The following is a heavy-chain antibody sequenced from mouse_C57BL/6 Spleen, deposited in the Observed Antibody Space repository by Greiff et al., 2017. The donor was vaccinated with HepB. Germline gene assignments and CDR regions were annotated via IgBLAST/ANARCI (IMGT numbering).Heavy chain of an antibody. CDR1: GYTFTDYY. CDR2: INPNNGGT. J-gene: IGHJ2*01. D-gene: IGHD2-3*01. Sequence: VQLQQSGPELVKPGASVKISCKASGYTFTDYYMNWVKQSHGKSLEWIGDINPNNGGTSYNQKFKGKATLTVDKSSSTAYMELRSLTSEDSAVYYCALYDGYYAFDYWGQGTTLTVSS. CDR3: ALYDGYYAFDY. V-gene: IGHV1-26*01.